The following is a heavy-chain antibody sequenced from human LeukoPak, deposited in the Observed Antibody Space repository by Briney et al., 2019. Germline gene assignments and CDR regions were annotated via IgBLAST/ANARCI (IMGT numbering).Heavy chain of an antibody. D-gene: IGHD4-17*01. J-gene: IGHJ5*02. Sequence: GGSLRLSCAASGFTVSSNYMSWVRQAPGKGLEWVSVIYSGGSTYYADSVKGRFTISRDNSKNTLYLQMNSLRAEDTAVYYCAREYGDYARKGADPWGQGTLVTVSS. CDR3: AREYGDYARKGADP. CDR1: GFTVSSNY. CDR2: IYSGGST. V-gene: IGHV3-66*01.